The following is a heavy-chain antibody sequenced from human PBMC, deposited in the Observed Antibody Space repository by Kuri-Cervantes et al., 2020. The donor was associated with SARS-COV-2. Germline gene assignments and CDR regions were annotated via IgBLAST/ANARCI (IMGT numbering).Heavy chain of an antibody. V-gene: IGHV3-13*03. CDR3: AKGAGDIVATILDY. J-gene: IGHJ4*02. CDR1: GFTFSSYD. CDR2: IGTAGDT. D-gene: IGHD5-12*01. Sequence: GGSLRLSCAACGFTFSSYDMHWVRQATGKGLEWVSAIGTAGDTYYPGSVKGQFTISRENAKNSLYLQMNSLRAEDTAVYYRAKGAGDIVATILDYWGQGTLVTVSS.